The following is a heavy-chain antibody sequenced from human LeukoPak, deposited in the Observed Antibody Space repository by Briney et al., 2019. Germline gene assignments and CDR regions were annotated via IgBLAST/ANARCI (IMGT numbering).Heavy chain of an antibody. CDR2: IYYSGST. V-gene: IGHV4-39*07. CDR1: GGSISSSSYY. D-gene: IGHD4-17*01. Sequence: SETLSLTCTVSGGSISSSSYYWGWIRQPPGKGLEWIGCIYYSGSTYYNPSLKSRVTISVDTSKNQFSLKLSSVTAADTAVYYCARAAYGDYLDWFDPWGQGTMVTVSS. J-gene: IGHJ5*02. CDR3: ARAAYGDYLDWFDP.